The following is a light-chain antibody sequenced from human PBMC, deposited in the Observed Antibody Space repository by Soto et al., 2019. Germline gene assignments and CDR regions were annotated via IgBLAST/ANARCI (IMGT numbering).Light chain of an antibody. CDR3: QQYGGSPLYS. CDR1: QSVSSSF. Sequence: ETVLTQSPGTLSLSPGERATLSCRASQSVSSSFLAWYQQKPGQAPRLLISGASSRATAVPDRYSGSGSETVFTLTISSLETEDSAVYYCQQYGGSPLYSFGQGTKLEI. V-gene: IGKV3-20*01. J-gene: IGKJ2*03. CDR2: GAS.